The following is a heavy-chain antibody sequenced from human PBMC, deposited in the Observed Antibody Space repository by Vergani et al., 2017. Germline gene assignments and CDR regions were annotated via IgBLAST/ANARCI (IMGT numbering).Heavy chain of an antibody. D-gene: IGHD5-18*01. J-gene: IGHJ4*02. CDR3: ATVGAWIQPEGLADY. V-gene: IGHV1-24*01. CDR1: GYTLTELS. Sequence: QVQLVQSGAEVKKPGPSVQVSCTVSGYTLTELSMHWVRQAPGKGLEWMGGFDPEDGETIYAQKFQGRVTMTEDTSTDTAYMELSSLRSEDPAVYYCATVGAWIQPEGLADYWGQGTLVTVSS. CDR2: FDPEDGET.